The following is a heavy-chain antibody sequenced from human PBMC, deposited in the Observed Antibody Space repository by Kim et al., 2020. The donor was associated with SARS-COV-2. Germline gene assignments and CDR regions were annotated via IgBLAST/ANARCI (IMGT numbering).Heavy chain of an antibody. CDR2: ISCGGSNR. V-gene: IGHV3-48*03. CDR1: GFTFSSYD. D-gene: IGHD6-19*01. Sequence: GGSLRLSCAASGFTFSSYDMNWVRQAPGKGLQWVADISCGGSNRYYADSVKGRFTVSRDNAKSTLHLQMNSLRAEDTAVYYCATDGRSSRPGYWGQGTLVTVSS. CDR3: ATDGRSSRPGY. J-gene: IGHJ4*02.